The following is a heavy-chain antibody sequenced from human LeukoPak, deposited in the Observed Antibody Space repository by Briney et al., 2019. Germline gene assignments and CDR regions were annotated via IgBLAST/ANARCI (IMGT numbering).Heavy chain of an antibody. V-gene: IGHV1-2*02. D-gene: IGHD3-22*01. CDR3: ASINYYDSSGTPDY. J-gene: IGHJ4*02. CDR1: GYTLTGYY. CDR2: INPNSGGT. Sequence: GASVKVSCKASGYTLTGYYMHWVRQAPGQGLEWMGWINPNSGGTNYAQKFQGRVTMTRDTSISTAYMELSRLRSDDTAVYYCASINYYDSSGTPDYWGQGTLVTVSS.